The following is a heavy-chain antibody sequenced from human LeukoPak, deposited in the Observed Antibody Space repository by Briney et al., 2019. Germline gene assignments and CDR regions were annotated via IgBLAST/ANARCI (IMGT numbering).Heavy chain of an antibody. Sequence: GGSLRLSCAASGFIFRNYGMHWVRQAPGKGLEWVAFIRYDGSNLYYADSVKGRFTISRDNSKNTLYLQMNSLSAEDTAVYYCAKDLGDRNWYFDYWGQGTLVTVSS. V-gene: IGHV3-30*02. CDR1: GFIFRNYG. CDR3: AKDLGDRNWYFDY. D-gene: IGHD1-1*01. J-gene: IGHJ4*02. CDR2: IRYDGSNL.